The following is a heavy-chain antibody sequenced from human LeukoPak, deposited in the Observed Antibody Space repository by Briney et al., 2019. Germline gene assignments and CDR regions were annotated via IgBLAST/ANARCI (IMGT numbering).Heavy chain of an antibody. CDR2: IYYSGST. CDR3: ARHFFGDSDDAFDI. Sequence: SKTLSLTCTVSGGSISSSSYYWGWIRQPPGKGLEWIGSIYYSGSTYYNPSLKSRVTISVDTSKNQFSLKLSSVTAADTAVYYCARHFFGDSDDAFDIWGQGTMVTVSS. V-gene: IGHV4-39*01. D-gene: IGHD4-17*01. J-gene: IGHJ3*02. CDR1: GGSISSSSYY.